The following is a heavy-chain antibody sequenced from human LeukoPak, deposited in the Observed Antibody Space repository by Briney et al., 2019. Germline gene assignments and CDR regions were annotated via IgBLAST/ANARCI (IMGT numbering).Heavy chain of an antibody. D-gene: IGHD6-19*01. V-gene: IGHV3-21*01. Sequence: PGGSLRLSCAASGFTFSTYGMNWVRQAPGKGPEWVPSISSISTYTHYADSVKGRLTISRDNAKNSLYLQMNSLRAEDTAVYYCARDAEPIAVAGSKDYWGQGTLVTVSS. J-gene: IGHJ4*02. CDR3: ARDAEPIAVAGSKDY. CDR1: GFTFSTYG. CDR2: ISSISTYT.